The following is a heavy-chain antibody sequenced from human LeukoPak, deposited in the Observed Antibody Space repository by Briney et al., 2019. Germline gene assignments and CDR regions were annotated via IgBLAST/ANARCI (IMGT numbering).Heavy chain of an antibody. V-gene: IGHV4-61*02. D-gene: IGHD4-17*01. J-gene: IGHJ3*02. CDR2: FYTSGSP. CDR1: GDSISSGNYY. CDR3: AREGTVPGSSRSIDAFDI. Sequence: ASETLSLTCTVSGDSISSGNYYWNWIRQPAGKGLEWIGRFYTSGSPNYNPSLKSRVTISVDTSKNQFSLKLSSVTAADTAVYYCAREGTVPGSSRSIDAFDIWGQGTMVTVSS.